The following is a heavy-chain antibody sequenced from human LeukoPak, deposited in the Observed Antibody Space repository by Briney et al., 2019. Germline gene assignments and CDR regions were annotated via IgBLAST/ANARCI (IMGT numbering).Heavy chain of an antibody. CDR1: GGSISSGSYY. Sequence: PSETLSLTCTVSGGSISSGSYYWSWIRQPAGKGLEWIGRIYTSGSTNYNPSLKSRVTISVDTSKNQFSLKLSSVTAADTAVYYCARERVEQWLGMEALRYFDLWGRGTLVTVSS. CDR3: ARERVEQWLGMEALRYFDL. V-gene: IGHV4-61*02. CDR2: IYTSGST. D-gene: IGHD6-19*01. J-gene: IGHJ2*01.